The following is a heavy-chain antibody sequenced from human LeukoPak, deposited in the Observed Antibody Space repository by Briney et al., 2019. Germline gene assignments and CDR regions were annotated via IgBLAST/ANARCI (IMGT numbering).Heavy chain of an antibody. Sequence: PGGSLRLSCAASGFTSDDYAMHWVRHAPGKGLEWVSLIRGVGGSTYYADSVKGRFTISRDNSKSSLYLQMNSLRTEDTALYYCAKDIGSYYYGSGSYPDYWGQGTLVTVSS. CDR2: IRGVGGST. CDR1: GFTSDDYA. D-gene: IGHD3-10*01. J-gene: IGHJ4*02. CDR3: AKDIGSYYYGSGSYPDY. V-gene: IGHV3-43*02.